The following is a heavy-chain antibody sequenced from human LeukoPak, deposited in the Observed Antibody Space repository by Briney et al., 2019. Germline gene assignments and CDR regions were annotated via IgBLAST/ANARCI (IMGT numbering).Heavy chain of an antibody. CDR3: ARWAAYCSGGTCYRRGMDV. V-gene: IGHV3-48*03. CDR2: ISGSGTTI. CDR1: GFTFSTYE. J-gene: IGHJ6*02. D-gene: IGHD2-15*01. Sequence: GGSLRLSCAASGFTFSTYELNWVRQAPGKGLEWVSYISGSGTTIFYADSVKGRFTISRDNAKISLYLQMNSLRAEDTAVYYCARWAAYCSGGTCYRRGMDVWGQGTTVTVSS.